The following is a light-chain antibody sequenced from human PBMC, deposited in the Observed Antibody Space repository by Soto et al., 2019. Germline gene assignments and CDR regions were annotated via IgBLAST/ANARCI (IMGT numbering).Light chain of an antibody. Sequence: QSALTQPPSASGSPGQSVAISCTGTSSDVGGYNYVSWYQHHPGKAPKLMIFDVNKRPSGVPDRFSGSNSGNAASLTISGLQPEDEADYFCCSFVDSDTVLFGGGTQLTVL. CDR2: DVN. V-gene: IGLV2-11*01. CDR1: SSDVGGYNY. J-gene: IGLJ3*02. CDR3: CSFVDSDTVL.